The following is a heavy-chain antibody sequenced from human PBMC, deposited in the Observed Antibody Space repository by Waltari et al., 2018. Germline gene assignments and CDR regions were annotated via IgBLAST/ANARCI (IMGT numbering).Heavy chain of an antibody. CDR2: IYTSGST. CDR1: GGSISSGSYY. V-gene: IGHV4-61*02. Sequence: QVQLQESGPGLVKPSQTLSLTCTVSGGSISSGSYYWSWIRQPAGKGLEWIGRIYTSGSTNYHPALKSLVTRSVDTSKNQFSLKLSSVTAADTAVYYCARGSYDFWSGYYLSSAFDYWGQGTLVTVSS. CDR3: ARGSYDFWSGYYLSSAFDY. D-gene: IGHD3-3*01. J-gene: IGHJ4*02.